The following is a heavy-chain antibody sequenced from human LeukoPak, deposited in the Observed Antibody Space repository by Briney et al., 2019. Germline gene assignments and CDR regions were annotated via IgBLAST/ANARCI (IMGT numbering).Heavy chain of an antibody. V-gene: IGHV4-31*03. Sequence: PSETLSLTRTVSGGSISSGGYYWSWIRQHPGKGLEWIGCIYYSGSTYYNPSLKTRVTISVDTSKNQFSLKLSSVTAADTAVYYCARDSRRGDYDYWGQGTLVTVSS. CDR1: GGSISSGGYY. CDR3: ARDSRRGDYDY. D-gene: IGHD4-17*01. CDR2: IYYSGST. J-gene: IGHJ4*02.